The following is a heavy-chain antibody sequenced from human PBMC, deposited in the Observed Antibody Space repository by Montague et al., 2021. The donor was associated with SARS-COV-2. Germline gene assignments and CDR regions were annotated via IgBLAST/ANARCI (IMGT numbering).Heavy chain of an antibody. Sequence: SETLSLTCTVSGGSISSSSYNWGWIRHPPATGLEWIGSISYSGSTYYNPSLKSRVTISVDTSKNQFSLKLSSVTAADTAVYYCARESGSGSYLVYWGQGTLVTVSS. CDR1: GGSISSSSYN. CDR2: ISYSGST. V-gene: IGHV4-39*01. CDR3: ARESGSGSYLVY. D-gene: IGHD3-10*01. J-gene: IGHJ4*02.